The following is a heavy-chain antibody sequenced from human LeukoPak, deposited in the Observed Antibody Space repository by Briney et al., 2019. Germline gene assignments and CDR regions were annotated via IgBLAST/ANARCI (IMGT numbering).Heavy chain of an antibody. CDR3: ARGRNCTGTSCSISFYYYMDV. Sequence: GGSLRLSCAASGFTFSSYAMSWVRQAPGKGLEWVSAISGSGGSTYYADPVKGRFTISRDNSKNTLYLQVNSLRVEDTAVYYCARGRNCTGTSCSISFYYYMDVWGKGTTVTVSS. CDR1: GFTFSSYA. V-gene: IGHV3-23*01. CDR2: ISGSGGST. D-gene: IGHD2-2*01. J-gene: IGHJ6*03.